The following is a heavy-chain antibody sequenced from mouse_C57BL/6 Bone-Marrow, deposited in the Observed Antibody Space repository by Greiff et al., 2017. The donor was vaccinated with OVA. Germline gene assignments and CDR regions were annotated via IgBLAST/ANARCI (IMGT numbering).Heavy chain of an antibody. CDR2: IRNKANGYTT. J-gene: IGHJ2*01. D-gene: IGHD2-2*01. V-gene: IGHV7-4*01. CDR1: GFTFTDYY. Sequence: EVKLVESGGGLVQPGASLRLSCAASGFTFTDYYMSWVRQPPGKAPEWLALIRNKANGYTTEYTSSVKGRFTISRDNSQNILYLQMNTLRAEDSATDYCVKLYGYGYYFDYWGQGTTLTVSS. CDR3: VKLYGYGYYFDY.